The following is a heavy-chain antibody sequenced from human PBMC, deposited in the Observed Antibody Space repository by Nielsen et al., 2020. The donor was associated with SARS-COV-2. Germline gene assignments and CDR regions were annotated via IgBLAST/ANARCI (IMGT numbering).Heavy chain of an antibody. Sequence: DAVKVSCKASGYTFTSYAMNWVRQAPGQGLEWMGWINTNTGNPTYAQGFTGRFGFSLDTSFSTAYLQISSLKAEDTAVYSCARDPPGYSYSGMDVWGQGTTVTVSS. CDR1: GYTFTSYA. CDR3: ARDPPGYSYSGMDV. CDR2: INTNTGNP. J-gene: IGHJ6*02. V-gene: IGHV7-4-1*02.